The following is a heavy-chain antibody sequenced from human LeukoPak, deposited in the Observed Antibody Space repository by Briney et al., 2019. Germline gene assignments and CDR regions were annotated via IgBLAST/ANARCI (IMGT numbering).Heavy chain of an antibody. CDR2: INHSGST. V-gene: IGHV4-34*01. Sequence: SETLSLTCAVYGGSFSGYYWSWIRQPPGEGLEWIGEINHSGSTNYNPSLKSRVTISVDTSKNQFSLKLSSVTAADTAVYYCARGGGSGYYYVGWFDPWGQGTLVTVSS. CDR1: GGSFSGYY. CDR3: ARGGGSGYYYVGWFDP. D-gene: IGHD3-22*01. J-gene: IGHJ5*02.